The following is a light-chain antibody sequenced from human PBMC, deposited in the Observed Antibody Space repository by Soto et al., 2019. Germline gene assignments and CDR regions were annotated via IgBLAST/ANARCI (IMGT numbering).Light chain of an antibody. J-gene: IGKJ1*01. CDR3: QQYNSYRT. V-gene: IGKV1-5*01. CDR2: DAS. CDR1: QSISSW. Sequence: VQMTQYHSTLSASVADRVTITSRTSQSISSWVSWYQQKPGKAPKLMIYDASSLESGVPSMFSGSGAGTEFTLTISSLQPDDFATYCCQQYNSYRTFGQGTKVDI.